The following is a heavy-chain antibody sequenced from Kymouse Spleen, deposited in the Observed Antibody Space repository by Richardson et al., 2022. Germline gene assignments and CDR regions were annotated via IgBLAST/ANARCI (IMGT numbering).Heavy chain of an antibody. J-gene: IGHJ6*02. CDR1: GGSISSSSYY. CDR3: ARQGLEPHYYYYGMDV. V-gene: IGHV4-39*01. CDR2: IYYSGST. Sequence: QLQLQESGPGLVKPSETLSLTCTVSGGSISSSSYYWGWIRQPPGKGLEWIGSIYYSGSTYYNPSLKSRVTISVDTSKNQFSLKLSSVTAADTAVYYCARQGLEPHYYYYGMDVWGQGTTVTVSS. D-gene: IGHD1-1*01,IGHD1-20*01,IGHD1-7*01.